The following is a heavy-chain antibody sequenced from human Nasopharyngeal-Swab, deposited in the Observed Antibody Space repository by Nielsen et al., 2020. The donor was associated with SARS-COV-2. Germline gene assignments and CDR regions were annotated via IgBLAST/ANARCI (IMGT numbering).Heavy chain of an antibody. CDR1: GGSISSNNW. V-gene: IGHV4-4*02. D-gene: IGHD6-13*01. J-gene: IGHJ5*02. Sequence: SETLSLTCAVSGGSISSNNWWSWVRQPPGKGLEWIGEIYHSGSTNYNPSLKSRVTISVDKSKNQFSLNLSSVTAADTAVYYCATSSASRIAAAGGWFDPWGQGTLVTVSS. CDR3: ATSSASRIAAAGGWFDP. CDR2: IYHSGST.